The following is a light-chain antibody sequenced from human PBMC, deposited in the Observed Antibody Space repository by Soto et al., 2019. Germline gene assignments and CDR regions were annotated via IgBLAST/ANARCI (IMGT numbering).Light chain of an antibody. CDR2: DAF. J-gene: IGKJ4*01. Sequence: IQLTQSPSSLSASVGDRVTITCRAGQDIGSALAWYQQRPGKAPKLLLYDAFNLEAGVPSRFSRSGSGTDFTLTITSLRPEDFATYYCQQFNGFPLTFGGGTKVQIK. V-gene: IGKV1-13*02. CDR3: QQFNGFPLT. CDR1: QDIGSA.